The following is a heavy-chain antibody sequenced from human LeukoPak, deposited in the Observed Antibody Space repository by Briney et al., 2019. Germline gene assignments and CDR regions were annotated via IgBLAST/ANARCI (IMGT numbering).Heavy chain of an antibody. CDR1: GGSLSTHH. J-gene: IGHJ4*02. Sequence: SETLSLTCAVSGGSLSTHHWSWIRQSPGRGLEWIGYISDSGSTNYNPSLKSRVTISVDTSKNQFSLMLSSVTAADTAVYYCARGYDSSAYYPFNYWGQGTLVTVSS. V-gene: IGHV4-59*11. CDR2: ISDSGST. CDR3: ARGYDSSAYYPFNY. D-gene: IGHD3-22*01.